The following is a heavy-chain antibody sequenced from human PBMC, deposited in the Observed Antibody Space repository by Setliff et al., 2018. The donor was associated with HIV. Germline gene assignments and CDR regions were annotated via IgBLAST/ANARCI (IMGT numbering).Heavy chain of an antibody. Sequence: ETLSLTCGLYGGPLSGYCWTWIRQSPEKGLEWIGEINDSGDTKYNPSLMSRLSMSVERSKNEFSLKVTSPTAADTAVYFCTRGPARRYPGSTVYGLWGQGTPVTVSS. D-gene: IGHD1-26*01. CDR2: INDSGDT. J-gene: IGHJ1*01. V-gene: IGHV4-34*01. CDR3: TRGPARRYPGSTVYGL. CDR1: GGPLSGYC.